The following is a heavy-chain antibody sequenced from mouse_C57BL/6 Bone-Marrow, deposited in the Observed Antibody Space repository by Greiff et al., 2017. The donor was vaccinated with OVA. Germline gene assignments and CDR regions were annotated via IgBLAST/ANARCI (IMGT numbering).Heavy chain of an antibody. D-gene: IGHD2-14*01. CDR3: ARSKGTGAMDY. CDR1: GYSITSGYY. J-gene: IGHJ4*01. Sequence: EVQLQESGPGLVKPSQSLSLTCSVTGYSITSGYYWNWIRQFPGNKLEWMGYISYDGSNNYNPSLKNRISITRDTSKNQFFLKLNSVTTEDTATYYCARSKGTGAMDYWGQGTSVTVSS. CDR2: ISYDGSN. V-gene: IGHV3-6*01.